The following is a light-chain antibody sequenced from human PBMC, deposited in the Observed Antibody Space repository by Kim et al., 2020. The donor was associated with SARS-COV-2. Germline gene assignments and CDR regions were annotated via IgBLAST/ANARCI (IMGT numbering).Light chain of an antibody. CDR3: QSADSSGTYWV. Sequence: SYELTQPPSVSVSPGQTARITCSGDALPKQYAYWYQQKPGQAPVLVIYKDSERPSGIHERFSGSSSGTTVTLTISGVQAEDEADYYCQSADSSGTYWVFG. CDR2: KDS. J-gene: IGLJ3*02. CDR1: ALPKQY. V-gene: IGLV3-25*03.